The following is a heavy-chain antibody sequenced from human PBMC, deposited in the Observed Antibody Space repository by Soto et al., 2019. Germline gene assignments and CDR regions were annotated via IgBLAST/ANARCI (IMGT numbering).Heavy chain of an antibody. CDR3: AKSGDFDFWSASGRLFDY. J-gene: IGHJ4*02. Sequence: EVQLLESGGGLVQPGGSLRLSCAASGFTCSSYAMNWVRQAPGKGLEWVSAISGGDGNTYYADSVKGRFTISRDNSKNTLYLQMNNLGAEDTAVYYCAKSGDFDFWSASGRLFDYWGQGTLVTVSS. CDR2: ISGGDGNT. CDR1: GFTCSSYA. V-gene: IGHV3-23*01. D-gene: IGHD3-3*01.